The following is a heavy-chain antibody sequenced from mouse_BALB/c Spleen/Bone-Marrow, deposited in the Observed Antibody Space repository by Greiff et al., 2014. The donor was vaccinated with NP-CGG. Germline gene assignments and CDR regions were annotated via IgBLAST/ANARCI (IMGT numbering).Heavy chain of an antibody. CDR2: ILPGSGST. J-gene: IGHJ2*01. V-gene: IGHV1-9*01. Sequence: QVQLQQSGAELMKPGASVKISCKATGYTFSSYWIEWVKQRPGHGLEWIGEILPGSGSTNYNENFKGKATFTADTSSNTAYMQLSSLTSEDSAVYYCARFDGNYFRFAYWGQGTTLTVSS. CDR3: ARFDGNYFRFAY. D-gene: IGHD2-1*01. CDR1: GYTFSSYW.